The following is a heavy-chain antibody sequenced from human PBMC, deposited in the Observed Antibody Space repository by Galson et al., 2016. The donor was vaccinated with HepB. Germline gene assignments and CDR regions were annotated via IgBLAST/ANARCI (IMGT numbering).Heavy chain of an antibody. CDR1: GFTFSNYY. CDR2: ISSSSKYI. CDR3: ARDRGIAAGGWFDP. V-gene: IGHV3-21*01. J-gene: IGHJ5*02. Sequence: SLRLSCAASGFTFSNYYMHWVRQAPGKGLEWVSSISSSSKYIYYADSVKGRFTISRANANNSLFLQMNSPRAEDTAVYCCARDRGIAAGGWFDPWGQGTQVTVSS. D-gene: IGHD6-13*01.